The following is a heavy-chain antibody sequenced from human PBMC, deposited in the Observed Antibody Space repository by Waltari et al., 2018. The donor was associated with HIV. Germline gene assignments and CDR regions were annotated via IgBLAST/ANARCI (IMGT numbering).Heavy chain of an antibody. V-gene: IGHV4-34*01. CDR3: ARDRSSSSWGLFDS. J-gene: IGHJ4*02. CDR2: IYHDGNI. Sequence: QVQLQQWGAGLLKPSETLSLSCAVYGGSFTTHYWTWIRQSPGKGLEWIAEIYHDGNINYSPSLESRVTISIDRSKNQFSLKVNSVTAADTAVYYCARDRSSSSWGLFDSWGQGTLVTVSS. D-gene: IGHD6-13*01. CDR1: GGSFTTHY.